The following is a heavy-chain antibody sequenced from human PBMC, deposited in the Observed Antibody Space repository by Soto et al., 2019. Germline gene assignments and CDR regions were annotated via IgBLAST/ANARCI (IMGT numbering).Heavy chain of an antibody. Sequence: ASVKVSCKASGYTFMNYGVSWVRQAPGQGLEWMGWITPYIGHTNYAQKFQGRVTMTTDTPTSTAYMQLRSLRSDDTAVYYCARGRLVISTLDAFDIWGQGTMVTVSS. D-gene: IGHD3-9*01. V-gene: IGHV1-18*01. CDR3: ARGRLVISTLDAFDI. J-gene: IGHJ3*02. CDR1: GYTFMNYG. CDR2: ITPYIGHT.